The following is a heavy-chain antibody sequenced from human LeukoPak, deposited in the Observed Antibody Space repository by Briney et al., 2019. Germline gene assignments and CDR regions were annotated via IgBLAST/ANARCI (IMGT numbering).Heavy chain of an antibody. D-gene: IGHD3-22*01. CDR2: ISGSGGST. J-gene: IGHJ1*01. Sequence: GGSLRLSCAASGFTFSSYAMSWVRQAPGKGLEWVSAISGSGGSTYYADSVKGRFTISRDNAKNSLYLQMNSLRAEDTAVYYCARTCSGYYYSPQCFQHWGQGTLVTVSS. CDR1: GFTFSSYA. CDR3: ARTCSGYYYSPQCFQH. V-gene: IGHV3-23*01.